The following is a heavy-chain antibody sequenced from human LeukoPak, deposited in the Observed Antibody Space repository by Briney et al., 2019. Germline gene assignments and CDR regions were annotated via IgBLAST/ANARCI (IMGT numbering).Heavy chain of an antibody. J-gene: IGHJ6*03. CDR2: IYYSGST. D-gene: IGHD3-16*01. CDR1: GGSISSYY. Sequence: PSETLSLTCTVSGGSISSYYWSWIRQPPGKGLEWIGYIYYSGSTNYNPSLKSRVTISVDTSKNQFSLKLSSVTAADTAVYHCARAGALGGYYYMDVWGKGATVTVSS. V-gene: IGHV4-59*01. CDR3: ARAGALGGYYYMDV.